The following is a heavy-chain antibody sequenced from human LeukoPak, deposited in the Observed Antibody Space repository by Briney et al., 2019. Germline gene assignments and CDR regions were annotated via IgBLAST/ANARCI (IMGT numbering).Heavy chain of an antibody. CDR3: ATGRAGYLGYFDY. Sequence: PSETLSLTCTVSGGSISSYYWSWIRQPPGKGLEWIGYIYYSGSTNYNPSLKSRVTISVDTSKNQFSLKLSSVTAADTAVYYCATGRAGYLGYFDYWGQGTLVTVPS. J-gene: IGHJ4*02. D-gene: IGHD5-18*01. V-gene: IGHV4-59*01. CDR1: GGSISSYY. CDR2: IYYSGST.